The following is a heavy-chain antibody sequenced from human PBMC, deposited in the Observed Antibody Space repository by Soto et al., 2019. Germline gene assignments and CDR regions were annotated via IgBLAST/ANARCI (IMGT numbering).Heavy chain of an antibody. Sequence: GGSLRLSCAASGFTFSSYVMSWVRQAPGKGLEWVSAISGSGGNTYYADSVKGRFTISRDNSKNTLFLQMNSLRAEDTALYFCAKEMGDYYDSSGSWFDPWGQGTLVTVSS. CDR2: ISGSGGNT. D-gene: IGHD3-22*01. CDR1: GFTFSSYV. V-gene: IGHV3-23*01. CDR3: AKEMGDYYDSSGSWFDP. J-gene: IGHJ5*02.